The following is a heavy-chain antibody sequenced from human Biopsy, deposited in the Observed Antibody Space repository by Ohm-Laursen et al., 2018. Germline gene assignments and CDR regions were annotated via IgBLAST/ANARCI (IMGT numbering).Heavy chain of an antibody. CDR1: SGAIRTGDYY. V-gene: IGHV4-31*03. CDR2: IYYTGNT. Sequence: TLSLTCTVSSGAIRTGDYYWTWIRQRPRKGLEWIGSIYYTGNTKYNPSLQSRLSMSVDASKNQFSLKLSSVTAADTAVYFRARDDDGRYLGNTFDLWGQGRMVTVSS. D-gene: IGHD1-26*01. CDR3: ARDDDGRYLGNTFDL. J-gene: IGHJ3*01.